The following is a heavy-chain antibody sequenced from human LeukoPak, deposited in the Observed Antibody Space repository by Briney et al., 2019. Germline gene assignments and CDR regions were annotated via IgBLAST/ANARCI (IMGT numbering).Heavy chain of an antibody. CDR3: ARDGRSGNMDV. Sequence: ASVKVSCKASGGTFSSYAISWVRQAPGQGLEWMGGISAYNGNTNYAQKLQGRVTMTTDTSTSTAYMELRSLRSDDTAVYYCARDGRSGNMDVWGKGTTVTVSS. CDR1: GGTFSSYA. D-gene: IGHD3-10*01. CDR2: ISAYNGNT. V-gene: IGHV1-18*01. J-gene: IGHJ6*03.